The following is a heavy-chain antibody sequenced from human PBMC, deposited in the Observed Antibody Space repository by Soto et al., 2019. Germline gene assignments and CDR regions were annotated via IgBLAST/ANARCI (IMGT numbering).Heavy chain of an antibody. CDR1: GGTFSSYT. V-gene: IGHV1-69*08. J-gene: IGHJ4*02. CDR3: ARDEYGDYLDY. Sequence: QVQLVQSGAEVKKPGSSVKVSCKASGGTFSSYTISWVRQAPGLGLEWMGRIIPILGIANYAQKFQGRVTITADKSTSTAYMELSSLRSEDTVVYYCARDEYGDYLDYWGQGTLVTVSS. CDR2: IIPILGIA. D-gene: IGHD4-17*01.